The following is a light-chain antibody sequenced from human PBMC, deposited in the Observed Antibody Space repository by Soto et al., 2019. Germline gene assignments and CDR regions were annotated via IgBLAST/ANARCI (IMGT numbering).Light chain of an antibody. Sequence: EIVLTQSPGTLSLSPGERATLSCRASQSVSSSYLAWYQQNPGQAPRLLIYGASSRATGIPDRFSGSGSGTDFTVTISRLEPEDFAVYYCQQYGSLPFTFGPGTKVDIK. CDR1: QSVSSSY. CDR2: GAS. J-gene: IGKJ3*01. V-gene: IGKV3-20*01. CDR3: QQYGSLPFT.